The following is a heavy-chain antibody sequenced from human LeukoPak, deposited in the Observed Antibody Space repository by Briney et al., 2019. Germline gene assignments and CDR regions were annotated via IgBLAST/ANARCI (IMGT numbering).Heavy chain of an antibody. D-gene: IGHD3-22*01. J-gene: IGHJ6*03. CDR2: MNPNSGNT. Sequence: ASVKVSCKASGYTFTSYDINWVRQATGQGLEWMGWMNPNSGNTGYTQKFQGRVTMARNTSISTAYMELSSLRSEDTAVYYCARGTRYYYDSSGCYQPYYYYYYMDVWGKGTTVTVSS. CDR1: GYTFTSYD. CDR3: ARGTRYYYDSSGCYQPYYYYYYMDV. V-gene: IGHV1-8*01.